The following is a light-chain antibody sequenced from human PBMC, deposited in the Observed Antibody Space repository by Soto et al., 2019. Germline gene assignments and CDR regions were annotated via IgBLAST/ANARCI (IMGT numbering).Light chain of an antibody. CDR3: QQYSNWPPGT. J-gene: IGKJ1*01. Sequence: EIVMTQSPATLSLSPGERATLSCRASQTIDNTLAWYQRKPGQAPRLLIYDASTRATGVPARFSGSGSGTDFTLTISSLQSEDFAVYYCQQYSNWPPGTFGQGTKV. CDR2: DAS. V-gene: IGKV3-15*01. CDR1: QTIDNT.